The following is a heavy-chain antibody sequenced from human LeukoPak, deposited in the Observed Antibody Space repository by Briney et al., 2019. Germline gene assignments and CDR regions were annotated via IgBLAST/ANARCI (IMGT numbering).Heavy chain of an antibody. CDR1: GGSFSGYY. CDR3: ARSTYGYSFDY. V-gene: IGHV4-59*01. CDR2: IYYSGST. D-gene: IGHD3-10*01. Sequence: KPSETLSLTCAVYGGSFSGYYWSWIRQPPGKGLEWIGYIYYSGSTNYNPSLKSRVTISVDTSKNQFSLKLTSVTAADTAVYYCARSTYGYSFDYWGQGTLVTVSS. J-gene: IGHJ4*02.